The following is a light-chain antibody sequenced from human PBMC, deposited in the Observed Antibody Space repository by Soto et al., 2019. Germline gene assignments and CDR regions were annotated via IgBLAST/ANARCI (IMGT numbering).Light chain of an antibody. CDR1: KSFRGL. V-gene: IGKV3-11*01. Sequence: EVVLTQSPVTLSLSPGERATLSCRASKSFRGLLAWYQQKPGQAPRLLIYDAYNRATGIPPRFSGSGSVTDFTLTISSLETEDSAVYYCQQRHMWPITFGQGTRLESK. CDR2: DAY. J-gene: IGKJ5*01. CDR3: QQRHMWPIT.